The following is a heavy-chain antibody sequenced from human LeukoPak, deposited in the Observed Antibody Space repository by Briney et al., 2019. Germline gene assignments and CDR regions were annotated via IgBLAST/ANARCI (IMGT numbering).Heavy chain of an antibody. CDR3: AKDRQRLIVGATPGLSASDY. V-gene: IGHV3-72*01. CDR2: SRNKASSYTT. Sequence: GGSLRLSCAASGFKFSDHYIDWVRQAPGKGLEWVGRSRNKASSYTTEYAASVEGRFTTSRDNSKNTLYLQMNSLRTEDTAVYYCAKDRQRLIVGATPGLSASDYWGQGTLVTVSS. CDR1: GFKFSDHY. J-gene: IGHJ4*02. D-gene: IGHD1-26*01.